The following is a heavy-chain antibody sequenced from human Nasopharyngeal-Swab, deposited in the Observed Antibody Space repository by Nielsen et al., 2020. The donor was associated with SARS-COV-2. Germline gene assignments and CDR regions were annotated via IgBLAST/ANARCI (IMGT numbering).Heavy chain of an antibody. D-gene: IGHD4-17*01. J-gene: IGHJ4*02. Sequence: SGKVSCKVSGDTFSKYAISWVRQAPGQGLEWMGGIIVNLGMTKYAQKFKDSVIINADESTGTAYMELSSLRSEDTAVYYFATWGIGYGENAHATFDSWGQGTQVTVSS. CDR3: ATWGIGYGENAHATFDS. CDR1: GDTFSKYA. CDR2: IIVNLGMT. V-gene: IGHV1-69*10.